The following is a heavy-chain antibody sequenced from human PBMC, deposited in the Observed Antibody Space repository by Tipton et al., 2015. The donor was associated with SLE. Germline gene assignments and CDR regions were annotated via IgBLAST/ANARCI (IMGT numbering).Heavy chain of an antibody. J-gene: IGHJ4*02. CDR3: AKDMYSSGTYFDY. D-gene: IGHD3-22*01. CDR1: GFTFDDYA. CDR2: ISWNSGSI. Sequence: SLRLSCAASGFTFDDYAMHWVRQAPGKGLEWVSGISWNSGSIGYADSAKGRFTISRDNAKNSLYLQMNSLRAEDTALYYCAKDMYSSGTYFDYWGQGTLVTVSS. V-gene: IGHV3-9*01.